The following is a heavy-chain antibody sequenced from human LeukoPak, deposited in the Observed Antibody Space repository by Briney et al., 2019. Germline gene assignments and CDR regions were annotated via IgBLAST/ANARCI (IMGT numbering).Heavy chain of an antibody. D-gene: IGHD6-13*01. CDR2: ISYSGST. CDR3: ARQEAAAGSFDY. V-gene: IGHV4-59*12. Sequence: SETLSLTCTVSGGSINSYSWSWIRQPPGRGLEWIGYISYSGSTYYNPSLKSRVTISVDRSKNQFSLKLSSVTAADTAVYYCARQEAAAGSFDYWGQGTLVTVSS. CDR1: GGSINSYS. J-gene: IGHJ4*02.